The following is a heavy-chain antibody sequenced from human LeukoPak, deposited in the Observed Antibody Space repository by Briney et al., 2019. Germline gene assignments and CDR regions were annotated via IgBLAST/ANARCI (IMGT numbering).Heavy chain of an antibody. V-gene: IGHV4-4*02. J-gene: IGHJ4*02. Sequence: SGTLSLTCAVSGGYISSSKWWSWVRQPPGKGLEWIGEIYHDGSTYYNPSLKSRVTISVDTSKNQFSLKLSSVTAADTAVYYCARHKGRGREWFDYWGQGTLVTVSS. CDR2: IYHDGST. CDR3: ARHKGRGREWFDY. D-gene: IGHD3-3*01. CDR1: GGYISSSKW.